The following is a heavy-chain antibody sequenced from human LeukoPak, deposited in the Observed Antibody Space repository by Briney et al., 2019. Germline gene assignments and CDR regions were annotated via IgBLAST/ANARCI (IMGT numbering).Heavy chain of an antibody. V-gene: IGHV4-61*02. CDR2: IYTSGST. CDR3: ASGGPLRVTTWAYWYFDL. D-gene: IGHD4-17*01. J-gene: IGHJ2*01. CDR1: GGSISSGSYY. Sequence: SETLSLTCTVSGGSISSGSYYWSWIRQPAGKGLEWIGRIYTSGSTNYNPSLKSRVTISVDTSKNQFSLKLSSVTAADTVVYYCASGGPLRVTTWAYWYFDLWGRGTLVTVSS.